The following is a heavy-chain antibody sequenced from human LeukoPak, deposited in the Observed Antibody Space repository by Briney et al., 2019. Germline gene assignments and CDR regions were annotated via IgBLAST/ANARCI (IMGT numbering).Heavy chain of an antibody. CDR3: ARTGSSGNFDY. J-gene: IGHJ4*02. CDR2: ISGSGGST. D-gene: IGHD1-26*01. V-gene: IGHV3-23*01. CDR1: GFTFSSYA. Sequence: QSGGSLRLSCAASGFTFSSYAMSWVRQAPGKGLEWVSGISGSGGSTYYADSVKGRFTISRDNSKNTLYLQMNSLRAEDTAVHYCARTGSSGNFDYWGQGTLVTVSS.